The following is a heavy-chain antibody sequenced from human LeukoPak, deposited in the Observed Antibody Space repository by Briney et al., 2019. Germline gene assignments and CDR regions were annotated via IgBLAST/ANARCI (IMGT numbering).Heavy chain of an antibody. CDR3: ARDGTIFGLDGFDAFDT. J-gene: IGHJ3*02. CDR2: INPSGGST. V-gene: IGHV1-46*01. Sequence: GASVKVSCKASGYTFTSYYMHWVRQAPGQGLEWMGIINPSGGSTSYAQKLQGRVTMTTDTSTSTAYMELRSLRSDDTAVYYCARDGTIFGLDGFDAFDTWGQGTMVTVSS. D-gene: IGHD3-3*01. CDR1: GYTFTSYY.